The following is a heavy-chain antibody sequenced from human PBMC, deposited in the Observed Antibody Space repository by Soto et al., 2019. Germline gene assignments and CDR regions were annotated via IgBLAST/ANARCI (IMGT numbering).Heavy chain of an antibody. Sequence: PSEILSLTCTVSGGSISSYYWSWIRQPPGKGLEWIGSIYYSGSTYYNPSLKSRVTISVDTSKNQFSLKLSSVTAADTAVYYCARFLEWFSPFDPWGQGTLVTVSS. V-gene: IGHV4-59*05. CDR1: GGSISSYY. CDR3: ARFLEWFSPFDP. D-gene: IGHD3-3*01. J-gene: IGHJ5*02. CDR2: IYYSGST.